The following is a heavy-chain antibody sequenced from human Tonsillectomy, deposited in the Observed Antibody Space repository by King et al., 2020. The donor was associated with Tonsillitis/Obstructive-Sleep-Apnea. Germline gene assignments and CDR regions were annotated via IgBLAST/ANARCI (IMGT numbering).Heavy chain of an antibody. CDR1: GYSFTTDW. J-gene: IGHJ3*02. CDR2: IYPGDSDT. Sequence: VQLVESGEEVKKPGESLKISWKGSGYSFTTDWIGWVRQMPGKGLEWMGIIYPGDSDTRYSPSFQGQVTISADKSISTAYLQWSSLKASDTAIYYCAKRVAGYCSSTSCPDAFDIWGQGTMVTVSS. D-gene: IGHD2-2*01. CDR3: AKRVAGYCSSTSCPDAFDI. V-gene: IGHV5-51*01.